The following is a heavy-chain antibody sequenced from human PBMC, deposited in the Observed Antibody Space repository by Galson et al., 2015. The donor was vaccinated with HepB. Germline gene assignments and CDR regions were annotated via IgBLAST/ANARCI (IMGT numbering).Heavy chain of an antibody. CDR3: AKDPDFDFYSEKSTTFDH. V-gene: IGHV3-23*01. D-gene: IGHD4-11*01. CDR1: GFPFGSYA. Sequence: LRLSCAASGFPFGSYAMSWVRQAPGKGLEWVSTIRGGGDGAYYAESVRGRFTISRDNSNRTLYLQMTSLSAEDTAMYYCAKDPDFDFYSEKSTTFDHWGRGIQVTVSS. CDR2: IRGGGDGA. J-gene: IGHJ4*02.